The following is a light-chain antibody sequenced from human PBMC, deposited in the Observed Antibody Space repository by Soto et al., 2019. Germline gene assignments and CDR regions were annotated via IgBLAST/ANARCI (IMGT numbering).Light chain of an antibody. CDR3: RQRSNLVP. J-gene: IGKJ4*01. V-gene: IGKV3-11*01. CDR2: DAS. Sequence: EIVLTQSPATLSLSPGERATLSCRASQSVGNYLAWYQRKPGQAPRLLIYDASNRATGIPARFSGSGSGTDFPLPISSLEPEDFEVYTCRQRSNLVPFGGGTEWRSN. CDR1: QSVGNY.